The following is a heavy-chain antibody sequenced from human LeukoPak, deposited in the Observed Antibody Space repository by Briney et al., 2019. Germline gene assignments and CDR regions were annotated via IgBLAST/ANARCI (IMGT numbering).Heavy chain of an antibody. CDR3: ARSQFFPIVVVTALGY. D-gene: IGHD2-21*02. CDR1: GYTFTSYY. V-gene: IGHV1-2*02. J-gene: IGHJ4*02. Sequence: ASVKVSCKASGYTFTSYYMHWVRQAPGQGLEWMGIINPSGGGTNYAQKFQGRVTMTRDTSISTAYMELSRLRSDDTAVYYCARSQFFPIVVVTALGYWGQGTLVTVSS. CDR2: INPSGGGT.